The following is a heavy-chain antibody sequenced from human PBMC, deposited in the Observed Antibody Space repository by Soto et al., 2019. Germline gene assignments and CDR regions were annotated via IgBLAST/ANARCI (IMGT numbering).Heavy chain of an antibody. J-gene: IGHJ4*02. D-gene: IGHD1-26*01. CDR2: IGASGAGT. V-gene: IGHV3-23*01. CDR1: GFTFSSYA. CDR3: ALRKTGSYFDY. Sequence: PGGSLRPSCAASGFTFSSYAMSLVRQAPGKGLEWVSAIGASGAGTYYAEYVKGRFTISRDNSKNTLYLQMNSLRAEDTAVYYCALRKTGSYFDYWGQGTLVTVSS.